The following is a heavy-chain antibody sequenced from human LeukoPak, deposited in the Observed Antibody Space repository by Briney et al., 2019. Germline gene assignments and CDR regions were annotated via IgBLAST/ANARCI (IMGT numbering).Heavy chain of an antibody. J-gene: IGHJ4*02. D-gene: IGHD5-24*01. CDR1: GFTLSSYN. CDR2: IRNSGNTI. V-gene: IGHV3-48*01. CDR3: AKDDRWLQFCC. Sequence: GGSLRLSCAVSGFTLSSYNMNWVRQAPGKGLEWVSYIRNSGNTIYYADSVKGRFTISRDPAKNSLYLQMNSLRAEDTAVYYCAKDDRWLQFCCWGQGTLVTVSA.